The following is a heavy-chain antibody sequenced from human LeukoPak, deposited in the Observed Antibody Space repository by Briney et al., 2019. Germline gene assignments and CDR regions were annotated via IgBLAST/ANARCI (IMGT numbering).Heavy chain of an antibody. V-gene: IGHV3-53*05. CDR1: GFTVSSNY. CDR2: IYSGGST. D-gene: IGHD6-13*01. Sequence: GGSLRLSCAASGFTVSSNYMSWVRQARGKGLEWVSVIYSGGSTYYADSVKGRFTISRDNAKNSLYLQMNSLRAEDTALYYCAAEAAGTLFDYWGQGTLVTVSS. CDR3: AAEAAGTLFDY. J-gene: IGHJ4*02.